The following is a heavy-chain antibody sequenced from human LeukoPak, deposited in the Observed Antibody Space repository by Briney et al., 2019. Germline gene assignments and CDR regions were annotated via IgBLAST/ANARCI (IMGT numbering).Heavy chain of an antibody. CDR3: ARKYYDFWSGYYTNYYFDY. V-gene: IGHV4-61*01. CDR2: IYYSGST. D-gene: IGHD3-3*01. CDR1: GGSVSSGSYY. Sequence: PSETLSLTCTVSGGSVSSGSYYWSWIRQPPGKGLEWIGYIYYSGSTNYNPSLKSRVTISVDTSKNQFSLKLSSVTAADTAVYYCARKYYDFWSGYYTNYYFDYWGQGTLVTVSP. J-gene: IGHJ4*02.